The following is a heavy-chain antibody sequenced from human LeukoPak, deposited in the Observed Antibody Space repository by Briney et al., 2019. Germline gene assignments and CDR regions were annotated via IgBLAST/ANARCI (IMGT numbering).Heavy chain of an antibody. Sequence: ASVKVSCKASGYTFTGYYMHCVRQAPGQGLEWMVWINPNRGGTNYAQKFQGRVTVTRDTSISTAHMELSRLRSDDTAVYYCARDSLGYCSSISCMLLDFWGQGTLVTVSS. CDR3: ARDSLGYCSSISCMLLDF. J-gene: IGHJ4*02. CDR2: INPNRGGT. CDR1: GYTFTGYY. D-gene: IGHD2-2*01. V-gene: IGHV1-2*02.